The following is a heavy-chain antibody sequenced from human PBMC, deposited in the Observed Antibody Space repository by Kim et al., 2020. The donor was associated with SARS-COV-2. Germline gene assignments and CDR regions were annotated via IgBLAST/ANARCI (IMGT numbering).Heavy chain of an antibody. J-gene: IGHJ2*01. CDR1: GGSISSSSYY. V-gene: IGHV4-39*07. CDR3: ARTRRDGGWYFDL. CDR2: IYYSGST. Sequence: SETLSLTCTVSGGSISSSSYYWGWIRQPPGKGLEWIGSIYYSGSTYYNPSLKSRVTISVDTSKNQFSLKLSSVTAADTAVYYCARTRRDGGWYFDLWGRGTLVTVSS. D-gene: IGHD2-15*01.